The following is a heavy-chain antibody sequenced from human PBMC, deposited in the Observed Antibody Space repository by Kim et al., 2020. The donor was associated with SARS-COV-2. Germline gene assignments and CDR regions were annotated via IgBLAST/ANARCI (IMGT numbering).Heavy chain of an antibody. CDR1: GYTLTELS. CDR3: ATGIRAMIGGAFDI. D-gene: IGHD3-22*01. V-gene: IGHV1-24*01. J-gene: IGHJ3*02. Sequence: ASVKVSCKVSGYTLTELSMHWVRQAPGKGLEWMGGFDPEDGETIYAQKFQGRVTMTEDTSTDTAYMELSSLRSEDTAVYYCATGIRAMIGGAFDIWGQGTMVTVSS. CDR2: FDPEDGET.